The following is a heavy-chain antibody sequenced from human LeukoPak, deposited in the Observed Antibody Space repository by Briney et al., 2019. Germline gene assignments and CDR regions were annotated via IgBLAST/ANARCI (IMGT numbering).Heavy chain of an antibody. V-gene: IGHV4-59*08. CDR3: ARQGVSSYQYYFDY. D-gene: IGHD3-22*01. J-gene: IGHJ4*02. CDR1: GGSISSYF. CDR2: IHYSGST. Sequence: SETLSLTCTVSGGSISSYFWSWIRQTPGKGPEWIGDIHYSGSTNYNPSLKSRVTISVDTSKNQFSLKLTSVTAADTAVYYCARQGVSSYQYYFDYWGQGTLVTVSS.